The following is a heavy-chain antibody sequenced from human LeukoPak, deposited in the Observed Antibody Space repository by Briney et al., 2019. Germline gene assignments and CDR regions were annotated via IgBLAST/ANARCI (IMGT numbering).Heavy chain of an antibody. Sequence: GGSLRLSCAASGFTFSSYSMNWVRQAPGKGLEWVSSISSSSSYIYYADSVKGRFTISRDNAKNSLYLQMNSLGAEDTAIYYCARLYYYNSGRSYPSIYFDYWGQGTPVTVSS. CDR3: ARLYYYNSGRSYPSIYFDY. J-gene: IGHJ4*02. CDR1: GFTFSSYS. V-gene: IGHV3-21*01. CDR2: ISSSSSYI. D-gene: IGHD3-10*01.